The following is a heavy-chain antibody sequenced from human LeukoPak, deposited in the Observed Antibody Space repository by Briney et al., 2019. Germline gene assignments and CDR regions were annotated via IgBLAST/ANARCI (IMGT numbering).Heavy chain of an antibody. Sequence: ASVTVSFKASGYTFTDYYMHWVRQAPGQGLEWIGWISPDSGRTGFAQKFQGRVTMTRDTSISTAYMELSRLGYDDTAVYYCARDTRSSYLQYYFDYWGQGTLVTVSS. J-gene: IGHJ4*02. D-gene: IGHD5-24*01. CDR3: ARDTRSSYLQYYFDY. V-gene: IGHV1-2*02. CDR1: GYTFTDYY. CDR2: ISPDSGRT.